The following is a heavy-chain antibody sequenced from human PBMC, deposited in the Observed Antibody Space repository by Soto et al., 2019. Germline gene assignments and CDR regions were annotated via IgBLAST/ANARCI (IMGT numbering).Heavy chain of an antibody. J-gene: IGHJ5*02. Sequence: QVQLVQSGAEVKKPGASVKVSCKASGYTFTSYAMHWVRQAPGQRLEWMGWINAGNGNTKYSQKFQSRVTITRDTSASTAYMELSSLRSEDTAVYYCASVGFGGEDWFDPWGQGTLVTVSS. CDR2: INAGNGNT. V-gene: IGHV1-3*01. CDR1: GYTFTSYA. D-gene: IGHD3-10*01. CDR3: ASVGFGGEDWFDP.